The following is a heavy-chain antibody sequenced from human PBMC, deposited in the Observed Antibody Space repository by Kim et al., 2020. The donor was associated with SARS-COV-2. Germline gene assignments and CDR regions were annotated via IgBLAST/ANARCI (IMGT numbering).Heavy chain of an antibody. V-gene: IGHV1-2*06. J-gene: IGHJ4*02. CDR1: GYTFTGYY. CDR3: ARDRAVLEWLLYPTMGFDY. Sequence: ASVKVSCKASGYTFTGYYMHWVRQAPGQGLEWMGRINPNSGGTNYAQKFQGRVTMTRDTSISTAYMELSRLRSDDTAVYYCARDRAVLEWLLYPTMGFDYWGQGTLVTVSS. D-gene: IGHD3-3*01. CDR2: INPNSGGT.